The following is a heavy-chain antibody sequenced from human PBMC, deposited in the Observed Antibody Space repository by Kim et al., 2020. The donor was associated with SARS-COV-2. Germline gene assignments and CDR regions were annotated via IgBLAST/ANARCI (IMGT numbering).Heavy chain of an antibody. CDR1: GYSFTSYW. Sequence: GESLKISCKGSGYSFTSYWIGWVRQMPGKGLEWMGIIYPGDSDTRYSPSFQGQVTISADKSISTAYLQWSSLKASDTAMYYCARGTTAFWSGYYYFDYWGQGTLVTVSS. CDR3: ARGTTAFWSGYYYFDY. V-gene: IGHV5-51*01. CDR2: IYPGDSDT. D-gene: IGHD3-3*01. J-gene: IGHJ4*02.